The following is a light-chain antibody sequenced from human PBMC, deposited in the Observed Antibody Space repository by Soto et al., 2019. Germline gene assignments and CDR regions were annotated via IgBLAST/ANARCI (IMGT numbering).Light chain of an antibody. CDR3: SSYTSSSTPYV. CDR1: SRDFGGYNY. V-gene: IGLV2-14*01. Sequence: SVLTQPASVSGSPGQSVTLSCTGTSRDFGGYNYVSWYQQHPGKAPKLMIYDVSNRPSGVSNRFSGSKSGNTASLTISGLQAEDEADYYCSSYTSSSTPYVFGTGTKVTVL. J-gene: IGLJ1*01. CDR2: DVS.